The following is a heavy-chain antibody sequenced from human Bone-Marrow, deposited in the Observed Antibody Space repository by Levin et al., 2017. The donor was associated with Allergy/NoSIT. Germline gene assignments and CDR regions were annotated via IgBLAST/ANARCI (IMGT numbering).Heavy chain of an antibody. Sequence: NTSETLSLTCLVSGASITSGDFYWGWIRQPPGKGLEWIGYIYHSGNTYYNPSLTSRTTISVDTSKNQFSLKLGSVTAADTAVYYCVRDQDHDYGVYGGFDFWGQGALVTVSS. CDR3: VRDQDHDYGVYGGFDF. CDR1: GASITSGDFY. J-gene: IGHJ4*02. V-gene: IGHV4-30-4*01. CDR2: IYHSGNT. D-gene: IGHD4-17*01.